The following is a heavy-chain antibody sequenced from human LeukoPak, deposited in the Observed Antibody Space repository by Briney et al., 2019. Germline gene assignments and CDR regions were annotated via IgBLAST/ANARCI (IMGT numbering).Heavy chain of an antibody. V-gene: IGHV4-39*07. CDR2: IYYSGNT. CDR1: GDSISSSNSY. Sequence: SETLSLTCTVSGDSISSSNSYWGWIRQPPGKGLEWIGSIYYSGNTYYNASLKSRVTISVDTSKNQFSLKLTSVTAADTAVYYCARGRYYDSSGYYLDYWGQGTLVTVSS. J-gene: IGHJ4*02. D-gene: IGHD3-22*01. CDR3: ARGRYYDSSGYYLDY.